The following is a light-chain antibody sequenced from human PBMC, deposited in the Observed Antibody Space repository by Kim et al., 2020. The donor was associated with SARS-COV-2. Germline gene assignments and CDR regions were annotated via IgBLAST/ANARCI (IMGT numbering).Light chain of an antibody. CDR2: RNN. CDR1: SSNIGSNY. CDR3: AAWDDSLSGPWV. V-gene: IGLV1-47*01. Sequence: ELTQPPSASGTPGQRVTISCSGSSSNIGSNYVYWYQQLPGTAPKLLIYRNNQRPSGVPDRFSGSKSGTSASLAISGLRSEDEADYYCAAWDDSLSGPWVFGGGTQLTVL. J-gene: IGLJ3*02.